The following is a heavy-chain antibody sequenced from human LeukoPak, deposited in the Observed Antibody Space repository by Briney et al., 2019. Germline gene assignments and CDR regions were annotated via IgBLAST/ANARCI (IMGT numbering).Heavy chain of an antibody. CDR2: ISSSTSYI. V-gene: IGHV3-21*01. D-gene: IGHD6-25*01. CDR1: GFTFSTYT. J-gene: IGHJ2*01. CDR3: ARDFSSPATPWYFDF. Sequence: PGGSLRLSCAASGFTFSTYTMNWVRQTPGKGLEWVSSISSSTSYIYYADSVKGRFTVSRDNAQNSLYLQMNSLRAEDTAIYYCARDFSSPATPWYFDFWGRGTLVTVSS.